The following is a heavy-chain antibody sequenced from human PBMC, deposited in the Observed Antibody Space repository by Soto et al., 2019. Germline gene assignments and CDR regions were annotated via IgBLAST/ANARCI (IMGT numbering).Heavy chain of an antibody. V-gene: IGHV3-23*01. CDR3: AKGWKDIVVVQAADINFDY. CDR2: ISGSGGST. D-gene: IGHD2-2*01. J-gene: IGHJ4*02. Sequence: EVQLLESGGGLVQPGGSLRLSCAASGFTFSSYAMSWVRQAPGKGLEWVSAISGSGGSTYYADSVKGRFTISRDNSKNTLYLQMNSLRAEDTAVYYCAKGWKDIVVVQAADINFDYWGQGTLVTVSS. CDR1: GFTFSSYA.